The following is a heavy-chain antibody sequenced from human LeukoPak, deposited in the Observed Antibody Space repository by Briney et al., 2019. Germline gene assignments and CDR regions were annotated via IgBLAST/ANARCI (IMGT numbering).Heavy chain of an antibody. J-gene: IGHJ6*03. V-gene: IGHV1-2*02. CDR2: INPNSGGT. Sequence: ASVKVSCKASGYTFTGYYMHWVRQAPGQGLEWMGWINPNSGGTNYAQKFQGRVTMTRDTSISTAYMELSRLRSDDTAVYYCARVHYCSSTSCYYYYYMDVWGKGTTVTVSS. D-gene: IGHD2-2*01. CDR3: ARVHYCSSTSCYYYYYMDV. CDR1: GYTFTGYY.